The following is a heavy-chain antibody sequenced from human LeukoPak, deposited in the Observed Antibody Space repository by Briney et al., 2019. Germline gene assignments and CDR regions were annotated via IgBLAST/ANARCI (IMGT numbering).Heavy chain of an antibody. CDR1: GYTLTELS. J-gene: IGHJ4*02. D-gene: IGHD3-22*01. V-gene: IGHV1-24*01. Sequence: ASVKVSCKVSGYTLTELSMHWVRQAPGKGLEWMGGFDPEDGETIYAQKFQGRVTMTEDTSTDTAYMELSSLRSEDTAVYYCARGEWYYDSSGHMGYFDYWGQGTLVTVSS. CDR2: FDPEDGET. CDR3: ARGEWYYDSSGHMGYFDY.